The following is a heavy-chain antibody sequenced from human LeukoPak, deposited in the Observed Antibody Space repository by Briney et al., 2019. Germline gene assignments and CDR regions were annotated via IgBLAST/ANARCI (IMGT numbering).Heavy chain of an antibody. J-gene: IGHJ4*02. CDR1: GYTFTGYY. CDR2: INPNSGGT. Sequence: GASVKVSCKASGYTFTGYYMHWVRQAPGQGLEWMGWINPNSGGTNYAQKFQGRVTMTRGTSISTAYMELSRLRSDDTAVYYCARSIAAAGTIYAGYWGQGTLVTVSS. D-gene: IGHD6-13*01. CDR3: ARSIAAAGTIYAGY. V-gene: IGHV1-2*02.